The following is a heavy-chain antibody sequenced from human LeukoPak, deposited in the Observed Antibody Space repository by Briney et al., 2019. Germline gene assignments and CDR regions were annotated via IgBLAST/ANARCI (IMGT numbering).Heavy chain of an antibody. D-gene: IGHD3-22*01. V-gene: IGHV3-21*04. Sequence: PGGSLRLSCAASGFTFSSYSMNWVRQAPGKGLEWVSSISSSSSYIYYADSVKGRFTISRDNSKNTLYLQMNSLRAEDTAVYYCAKVYDSSGYLDYWGQGTLVTVSS. CDR3: AKVYDSSGYLDY. CDR2: ISSSSSYI. CDR1: GFTFSSYS. J-gene: IGHJ4*02.